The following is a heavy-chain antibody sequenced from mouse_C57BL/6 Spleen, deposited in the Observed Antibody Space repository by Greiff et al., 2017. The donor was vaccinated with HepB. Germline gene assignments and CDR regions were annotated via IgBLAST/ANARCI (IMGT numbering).Heavy chain of an antibody. CDR2: INPNNGGT. J-gene: IGHJ2*01. D-gene: IGHD2-13*01. Sequence: EVQLQQSGPELVKPGASVKISCKASGYTFTDYYMNWVKQSHGKSLEWIGDINPNNGGTSYNQKFKGKATLTVDKSSSTAYMELRSLTSEDSAVYYCARESDYVLDYWGQGTTLTVSS. V-gene: IGHV1-26*01. CDR1: GYTFTDYY. CDR3: ARESDYVLDY.